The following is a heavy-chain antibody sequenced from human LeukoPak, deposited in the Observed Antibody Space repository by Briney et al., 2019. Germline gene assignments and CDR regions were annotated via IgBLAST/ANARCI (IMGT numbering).Heavy chain of an antibody. J-gene: IGHJ4*02. V-gene: IGHV4-59*01. CDR3: ARADEYRSEYYFDN. CDR2: IYYSGST. CDR1: GGSISSYY. Sequence: PSETLSLTCTVSGGSISSYYWSWIRQPPGKGLEWIGYIYYSGSTNYNPSLKSRVTISVDTSKNQFSLKLSSVTAADTAVYYCARADEYRSEYYFDNWGPGTLVTVSS. D-gene: IGHD6-6*01.